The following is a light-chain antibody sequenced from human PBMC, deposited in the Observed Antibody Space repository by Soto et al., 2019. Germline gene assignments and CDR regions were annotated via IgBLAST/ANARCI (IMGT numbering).Light chain of an antibody. V-gene: IGKV1-5*01. CDR3: QQYDSYSWT. CDR1: QSISSC. CDR2: DAS. J-gene: IGKJ1*01. Sequence: DIQMTKSPSTLSASVGDRVTITCRARQSISSCLAWYQQKPGKAPKLLIYDASSLESGVPSRFSGSGSGTEFTLTISSLQTDDFASYYCQQYDSYSWTFGQGTKVDIK.